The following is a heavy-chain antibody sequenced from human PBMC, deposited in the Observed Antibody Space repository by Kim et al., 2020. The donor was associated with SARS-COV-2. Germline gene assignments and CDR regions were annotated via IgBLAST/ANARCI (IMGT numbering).Heavy chain of an antibody. CDR3: TTDSDPGGIVVEDPYFDY. D-gene: IGHD3-22*01. J-gene: IGHJ4*02. V-gene: IGHV3-15*01. Sequence: GGSLRLSCAASGFTFSNAWMSWVRQAPGKGLEWVGRIKSKTDGGTTDYAAPVKGRFTISRDDSKNTLYLQMNSLKTEDTAVYYCTTDSDPGGIVVEDPYFDYWGQGSLVTVSS. CDR1: GFTFSNAW. CDR2: IKSKTDGGTT.